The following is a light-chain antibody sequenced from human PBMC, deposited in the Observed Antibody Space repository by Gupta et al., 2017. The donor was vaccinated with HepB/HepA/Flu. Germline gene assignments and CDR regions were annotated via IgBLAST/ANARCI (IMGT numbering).Light chain of an antibody. J-gene: IGKJ4*01. CDR3: QQSYSTPH. CDR2: AAS. V-gene: IGKV1-39*01. Sequence: DIQMTQSPSSLSASVGDRVTITCRASQSISGYLNWYQQKPGKAPKLLIYAASSLQSGVPSRFSGSGSGTDFTLTISSLQPEDFATYYCQQSYSTPHFGGGTKVEIK. CDR1: QSISGY.